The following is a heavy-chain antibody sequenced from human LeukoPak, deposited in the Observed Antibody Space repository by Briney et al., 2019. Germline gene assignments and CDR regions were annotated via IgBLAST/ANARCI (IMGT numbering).Heavy chain of an antibody. CDR1: GGSISSGGYY. CDR2: IYYSGST. Sequence: SETLSLTCTVSGGSISSGGYYWSWIRQHPGRGLEWIGYIYYSGSTYYHPSLKSRVTISVDTSKNQFSLKLSSVTAADTAVYYCARAATNPDLYFDYWGQGTLVTVSS. CDR3: ARAATNPDLYFDY. D-gene: IGHD5-12*01. V-gene: IGHV4-31*03. J-gene: IGHJ4*02.